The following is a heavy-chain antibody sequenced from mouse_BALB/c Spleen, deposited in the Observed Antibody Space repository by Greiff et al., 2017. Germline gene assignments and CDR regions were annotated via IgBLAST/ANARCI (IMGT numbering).Heavy chain of an antibody. CDR2: INPGSGGT. D-gene: IGHD2-2*01. J-gene: IGHJ3*01. Sequence: LQESGAELVRPGTSVKVSCKASGYAFTNYLIEWVKQRPGQGLEWIGVINPGSGGTNYNEKFKGKATLTADKSSSTAYMQLSSLTSDDSAVYFCARRGYDGAWFAYWGQGTLVTVSA. CDR3: ARRGYDGAWFAY. CDR1: GYAFTNYL. V-gene: IGHV1-54*01.